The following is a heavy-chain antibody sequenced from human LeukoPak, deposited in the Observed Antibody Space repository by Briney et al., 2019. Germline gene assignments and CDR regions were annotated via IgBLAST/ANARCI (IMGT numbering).Heavy chain of an antibody. CDR2: MNPNSGNT. Sequence: ASVKVSCKASGYNFNSYDINWVRQAPGQGLEWMGWMNPNSGNTGYAQKFQGRVTMTRNTSISTAYMGLSSLRSEDTAVYYCARGPLDTFVPYYDFWSSYYYYGMDVWGQGTTVTVSS. CDR1: GYNFNSYD. V-gene: IGHV1-8*02. D-gene: IGHD3-3*01. J-gene: IGHJ6*02. CDR3: ARGPLDTFVPYYDFWSSYYYYGMDV.